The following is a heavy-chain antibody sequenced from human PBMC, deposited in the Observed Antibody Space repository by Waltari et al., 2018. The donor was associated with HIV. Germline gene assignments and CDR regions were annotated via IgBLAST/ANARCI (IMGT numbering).Heavy chain of an antibody. CDR3: AKDLSLSSARPRLVSFDF. D-gene: IGHD6-6*01. V-gene: IGHV3-23*01. CDR1: GLGLGHSA. J-gene: IGHJ4*02. Sequence: EVKLLASGGESTQPGQSSTTYCLASGLGLGHSATARVCRAPGGGLECIASISGGGSKTYYADSLKGRFTISRDNSKNVMYLKMTNLRVADTAMYFCAKDLSLSSARPRLVSFDFWSQGTQVSVAS. CDR2: ISGGGSKT.